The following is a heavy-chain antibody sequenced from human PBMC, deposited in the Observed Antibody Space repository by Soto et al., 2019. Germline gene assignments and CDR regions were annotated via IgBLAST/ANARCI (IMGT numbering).Heavy chain of an antibody. J-gene: IGHJ5*02. V-gene: IGHV3-66*01. CDR3: ARAEVDMPTP. D-gene: IGHD2-15*01. Sequence: EMYLVDSGGGLVQPGGSLRLSCAASGFSVTASYMIWVRQAPGKGLEFVSVIWTNGGTVYADSVKGRFIVSRDNSMNTVYLQMNSLRVEDTAVYYCARAEVDMPTPWGQGTLVTVSS. CDR2: IWTNGGT. CDR1: GFSVTASY.